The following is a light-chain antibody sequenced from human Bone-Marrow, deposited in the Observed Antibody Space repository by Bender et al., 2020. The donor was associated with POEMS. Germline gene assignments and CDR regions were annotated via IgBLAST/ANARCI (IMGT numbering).Light chain of an antibody. J-gene: IGLJ2*01. CDR1: SSDIGTYNY. Sequence: QSALTQPASVSGSPGQSITISCTGTSSDIGTYNYVSWYQQHPGKAPLLMIYDVFYRPSGVSNRFSGSKSGNTTSLTISGLQAEDEADYYCSSYIITSTLVVFGGGTKLTVL. CDR3: SSYIITSTLVV. V-gene: IGLV2-14*01. CDR2: DVF.